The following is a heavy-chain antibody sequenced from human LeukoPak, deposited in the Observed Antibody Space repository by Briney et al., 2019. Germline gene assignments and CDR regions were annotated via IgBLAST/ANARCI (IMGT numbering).Heavy chain of an antibody. J-gene: IGHJ4*02. CDR3: ARYNPGIAAAGGTGRRPNQYYFDY. Sequence: SETLSLTCTVSGGFLSGHYWTWIRQPPGKGLEWIGYIYDSGSTTYNPSLKSRVTISVDTSKNQFSLKLSSVTAADTAVYYCARYNPGIAAAGGTGRRPNQYYFDYWGQGTLVTVSS. D-gene: IGHD6-13*01. CDR2: IYDSGST. CDR1: GGFLSGHY. V-gene: IGHV4-59*11.